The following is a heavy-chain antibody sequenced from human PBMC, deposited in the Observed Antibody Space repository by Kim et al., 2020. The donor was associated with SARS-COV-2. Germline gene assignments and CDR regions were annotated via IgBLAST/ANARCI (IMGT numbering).Heavy chain of an antibody. J-gene: IGHJ3*02. V-gene: IGHV3-15*01. CDR2: T. CDR3: TTVGVPNAFDI. D-gene: IGHD3-16*01. Sequence: TDYAAPVKGRFTISRDDSKNTLYLQMNSLKTEDTAVYYCTTVGVPNAFDIWGQGTMVTVSS.